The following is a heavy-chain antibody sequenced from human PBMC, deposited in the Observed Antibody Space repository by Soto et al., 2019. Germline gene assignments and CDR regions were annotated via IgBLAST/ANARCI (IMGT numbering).Heavy chain of an antibody. Sequence: EAQLLESGGGLVQPGGSLRLSCAASGFTFSTYAMSWVRQAPGKGLDWVSSISSSGDSTKYADSVKGRFTISRDNSKNXLYLXMNNLXAXDTAIYYCAXXGXCSGTNCYAAFDPWGQGTLVTVSS. D-gene: IGHD2-2*01. V-gene: IGHV3-23*01. CDR1: GFTFSTYA. CDR2: ISSSGDST. J-gene: IGHJ5*02. CDR3: AXXGXCSGTNCYAAFDP.